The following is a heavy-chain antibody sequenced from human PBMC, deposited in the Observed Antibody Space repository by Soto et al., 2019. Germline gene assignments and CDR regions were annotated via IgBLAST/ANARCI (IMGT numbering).Heavy chain of an antibody. D-gene: IGHD6-19*01. CDR2: ISASGGST. V-gene: IGHV3-23*01. CDR1: GFTFSTCA. CDR3: AKRPPYSSGWYSIDY. J-gene: IGHJ4*02. Sequence: GSLRLSCRVSGFTFSTCAMSWVRQAPGKGLEWVSTISASGGSTYYADSAKGRFTVSRDNSQTTLNLQMNSLRADDTAVYYCAKRPPYSSGWYSIDYWGQGTLVTVSS.